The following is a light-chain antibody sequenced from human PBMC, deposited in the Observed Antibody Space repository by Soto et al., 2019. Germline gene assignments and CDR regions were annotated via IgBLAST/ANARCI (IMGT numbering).Light chain of an antibody. V-gene: IGLV3-21*02. CDR3: QVWDTITDQYI. J-gene: IGLJ1*01. Sequence: SYELTQPPSVSVAPGQTARITCGGDNVGGKSVQWYQQKPGQAPVLVLYDARDRPSWIPERFSGSNSGNTATLIISSVEAGDEADFYCQVWDTITDQYIFGSRTKVTVL. CDR2: DAR. CDR1: NVGGKS.